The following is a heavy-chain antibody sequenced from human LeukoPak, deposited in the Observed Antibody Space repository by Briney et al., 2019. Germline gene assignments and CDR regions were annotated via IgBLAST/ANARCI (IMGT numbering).Heavy chain of an antibody. V-gene: IGHV3-11*01. CDR1: GFTFSDYY. CDR3: ASLAAAGTDY. J-gene: IGHJ4*02. CDR2: ISSSGSTI. Sequence: GGSLRLSCAASGFTFSDYYMGWIRQAPGKGLEWVSYISSSGSTIYYADSVKGRFTISRDNAKNSLYLQMNSLRAEDTAVDYCASLAAAGTDYWGQGTLVTVSS. D-gene: IGHD6-13*01.